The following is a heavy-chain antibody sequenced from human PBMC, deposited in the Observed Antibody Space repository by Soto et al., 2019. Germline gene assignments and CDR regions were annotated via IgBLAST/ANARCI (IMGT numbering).Heavy chain of an antibody. CDR2: ISGSGGST. V-gene: IGHV3-23*01. D-gene: IGHD4-17*01. CDR1: GFTFSSYA. J-gene: IGHJ6*02. CDR3: AKDRYGDSYYYYGMDV. Sequence: EVQLLESGGGLVQPGGSLRLPCAASGFTFSSYAMSWVRQAPGKGLEWVSAISGSGGSTYYADSVKGRFTISRDNSKNTLYLQMNSLRAEDTAVYDCAKDRYGDSYYYYGMDVWGQGTTVTVSS.